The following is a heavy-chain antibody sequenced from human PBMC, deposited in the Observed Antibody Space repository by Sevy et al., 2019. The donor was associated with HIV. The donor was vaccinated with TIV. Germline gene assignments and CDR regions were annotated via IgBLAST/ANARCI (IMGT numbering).Heavy chain of an antibody. J-gene: IGHJ4*02. V-gene: IGHV4-4*07. CDR2: IYASGNP. D-gene: IGHD6-13*01. CDR1: GDSINNYY. Sequence: SETLSLTCTVSGDSINNYYWSWIRQPAGKGLELIGRIYASGNPDYNPSLKSRVTMSVDTSNNQFSLRLSSVTAADTAAYYCAAGNSVGIAVYWGQGTLVTVSS. CDR3: AAGNSVGIAVY.